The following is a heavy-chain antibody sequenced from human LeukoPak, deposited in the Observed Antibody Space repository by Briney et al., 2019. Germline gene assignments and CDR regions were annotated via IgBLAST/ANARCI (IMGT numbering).Heavy chain of an antibody. D-gene: IGHD1-1*01. CDR1: GFTFRSHA. J-gene: IGHJ4*02. CDR2: ISNSGDAT. V-gene: IGHV3-23*01. CDR3: AKAPPYKKYFDY. Sequence: GGSLRLSCVGSGFTFRSHAMSWVRQAPGKGLEWVSTISNSGDATYYADSVKGRFTISRDNSKNTLYLQMNSLRAEDTAVYYCAKAPPYKKYFDYWGQGTLVTVSS.